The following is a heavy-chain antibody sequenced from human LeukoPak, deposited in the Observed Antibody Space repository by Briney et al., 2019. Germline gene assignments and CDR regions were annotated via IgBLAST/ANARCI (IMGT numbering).Heavy chain of an antibody. J-gene: IGHJ4*02. CDR1: GFTFGDYA. D-gene: IGHD6-13*01. V-gene: IGHV3-49*03. CDR3: TRARQHRVAAAGIFDY. Sequence: GGSLRLSCTASGFTFGDYAMSWFRQAPGKGLEWVGFIRSKAYGGTTEYAASVKGRFTISRDDSKSIAYLQMNSLKTEDTAVYYCTRARQHRVAAAGIFDYWGQGTLATVSS. CDR2: IRSKAYGGTT.